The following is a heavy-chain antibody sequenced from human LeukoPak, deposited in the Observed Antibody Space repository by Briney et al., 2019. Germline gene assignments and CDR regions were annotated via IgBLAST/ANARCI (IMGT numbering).Heavy chain of an antibody. CDR3: AREFADIVVVPAAINDNWFDP. CDR1: GYTFTGYY. D-gene: IGHD2-2*01. CDR2: INPNSGGT. J-gene: IGHJ5*02. Sequence: ASVKVSCKASGYTFTGYYMHRVRQAPGQGLEWMGWINPNSGGTNYAQKFQGRVTMTRDTSISTAYMELSRLRSDDTAVYYCAREFADIVVVPAAINDNWFDPWGQGTLVTVSS. V-gene: IGHV1-2*02.